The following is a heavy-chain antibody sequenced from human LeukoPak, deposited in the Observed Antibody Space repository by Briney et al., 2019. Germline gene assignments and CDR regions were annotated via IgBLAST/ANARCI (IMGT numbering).Heavy chain of an antibody. D-gene: IGHD1-7*01. CDR1: GFTFSSYN. CDR3: ARDRNWNYDY. Sequence: GGSLRLSCAASGFTFSSYNMNWVRQAPGKGLEWVSSISSSSSFIYYADSVKGRFTISRDNAKNSVFLQMDSLRAEDTAVYYCARDRNWNYDYWGQGTLVTVSS. J-gene: IGHJ4*02. V-gene: IGHV3-21*01. CDR2: ISSSSSFI.